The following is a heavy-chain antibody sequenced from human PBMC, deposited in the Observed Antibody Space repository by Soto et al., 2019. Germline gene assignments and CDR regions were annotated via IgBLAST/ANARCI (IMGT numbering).Heavy chain of an antibody. V-gene: IGHV1-69*04. D-gene: IGHD6-13*01. CDR3: AREGYSSSWSFNWFDP. CDR1: GGTFSSYT. CDR2: IIPILGIA. J-gene: IGHJ5*02. Sequence: ASVKVSCKASGGTFSSYTISWVRQAPGQGLEWMGRIIPILGIANYAQKFQGRVTITADKSTSTAYMELSSLRSEDTAVYYCAREGYSSSWSFNWFDPWGQGTLVTVSS.